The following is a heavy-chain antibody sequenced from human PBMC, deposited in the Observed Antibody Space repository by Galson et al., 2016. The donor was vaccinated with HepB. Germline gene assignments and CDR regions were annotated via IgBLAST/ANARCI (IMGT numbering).Heavy chain of an antibody. V-gene: IGHV3-11*01. Sequence: SLRLSCAASGFTFGDYYMSWLRQAPGKGLEWVSHLSGSGKTIYYADSVKGRFTISRDNAKNSLYLHMNSLRVEDTAVYYCARDRGSSWLYWGRGTLVSVSS. CDR3: ARDRGSSWLY. CDR2: LSGSGKTI. J-gene: IGHJ2*01. CDR1: GFTFGDYY. D-gene: IGHD6-13*01.